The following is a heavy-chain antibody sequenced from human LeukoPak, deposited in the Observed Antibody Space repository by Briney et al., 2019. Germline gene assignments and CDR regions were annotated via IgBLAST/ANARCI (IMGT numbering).Heavy chain of an antibody. J-gene: IGHJ5*02. CDR1: GGSISSYF. CDR2: IYYSGSN. Sequence: SETLSLTCTVSGGSISSYFWSWVRQPPGGGLEWIGYIYYSGSNNYNPSLKSRVTISVHTTKHQFSLKLSSVTAADTAEYYCAIQVRWVVLAATPWFDPWGQGTLVTVSS. V-gene: IGHV4-59*08. CDR3: AIQVRWVVLAATPWFDP. D-gene: IGHD2-2*01.